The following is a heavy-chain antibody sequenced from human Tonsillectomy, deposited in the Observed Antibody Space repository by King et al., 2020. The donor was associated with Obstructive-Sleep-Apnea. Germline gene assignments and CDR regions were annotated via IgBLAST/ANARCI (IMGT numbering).Heavy chain of an antibody. V-gene: IGHV4-38-2*02. J-gene: IGHJ4*02. Sequence: VQLQESGPGLVKPSETLSLTCTVSGYSISSGYYWGWIRQPPGKGLEWIGSIYHSGSTYYNPSLKSRVTISVDTSKNQFSLKLSSVTAADTAVYYCARIKEDYFDYWGQGTLVTVSS. CDR3: ARIKEDYFDY. CDR2: IYHSGST. CDR1: GYSISSGYY.